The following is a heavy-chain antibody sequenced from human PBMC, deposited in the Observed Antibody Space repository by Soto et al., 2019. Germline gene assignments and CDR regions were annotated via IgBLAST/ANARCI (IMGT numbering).Heavy chain of an antibody. CDR1: GGTFSSYA. J-gene: IGHJ6*02. D-gene: IGHD3-10*01. CDR3: ARAKFPADYYGSPPYYYYYGMDV. CDR2: IIPIFGTA. Sequence: GASVKVSCKASGGTFSSYAISWVRQAPGQGLEWMGGIIPIFGTANYAQKFQGRVTITADESTSTAYMELSSLRSEDTAVYYCARAKFPADYYGSPPYYYYYGMDVWGQGTTVTVSS. V-gene: IGHV1-69*13.